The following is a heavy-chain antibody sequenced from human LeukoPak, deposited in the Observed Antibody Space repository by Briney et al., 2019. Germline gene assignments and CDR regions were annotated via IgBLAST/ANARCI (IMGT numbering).Heavy chain of an antibody. Sequence: SETLSLTCTVSGGSISSSSYYWGWIRQPPGKGLEWIGSIYYSGSTYYNPSLKRRVTISVDTSKNQFSLKLSSVTAADTAVYYCARHIGPDWRQLVRGGVCYFDYWGQGTLVTVSS. CDR2: IYYSGST. J-gene: IGHJ4*02. CDR1: GGSISSSSYY. D-gene: IGHD6-13*01. V-gene: IGHV4-39*01. CDR3: ARHIGPDWRQLVRGGVCYFDY.